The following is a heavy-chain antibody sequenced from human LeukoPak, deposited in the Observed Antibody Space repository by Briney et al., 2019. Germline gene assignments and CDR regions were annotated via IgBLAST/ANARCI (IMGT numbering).Heavy chain of an antibody. V-gene: IGHV4-59*08. Sequence: PSETLSLTCTVSGGSISSYYWSWLRQPPGKGLECIGYIYYNGSTNYNPSLKSRVTISVDTSKNQLSLKMRSVTAADTAVYYCARHPGRYNYYYMDVWGKGTTVSVSS. CDR3: ARHPGRYNYYYMDV. D-gene: IGHD2-15*01. CDR2: IYYNGST. CDR1: GGSISSYY. J-gene: IGHJ6*03.